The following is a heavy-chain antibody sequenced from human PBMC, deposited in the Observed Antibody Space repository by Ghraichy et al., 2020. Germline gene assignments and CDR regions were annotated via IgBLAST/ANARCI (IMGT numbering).Heavy chain of an antibody. CDR2: INSDGSST. V-gene: IGHV3-74*01. Sequence: GGSLRLSCAASGFTFSSYWMHWVRQAPGKGLVWVSRINSDGSSTSYADSVKGRFTISRDNAKNTLYLQMNSLRAEDTAVYYCAREEGGGGFWSGYIYYYGMDVWGQGTTVTVSS. CDR3: AREEGGGGFWSGYIYYYGMDV. D-gene: IGHD3-3*01. J-gene: IGHJ6*02. CDR1: GFTFSSYW.